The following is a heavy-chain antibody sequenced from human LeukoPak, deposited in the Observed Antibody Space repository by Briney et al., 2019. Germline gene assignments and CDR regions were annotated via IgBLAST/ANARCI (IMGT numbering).Heavy chain of an antibody. J-gene: IGHJ6*03. Sequence: PSETLSLTCTVSGASFSSYYWSWLRRPPGKGLGWIAYIFYNGNTKYNPSLKSRVTISVDTSKTQFSLKVTSVTAADTAVYYCARAPRDRGYCGATSCFEYMDVWGRGTTVTISS. CDR2: IFYNGNT. D-gene: IGHD2-2*01. V-gene: IGHV4-59*01. CDR1: GASFSSYY. CDR3: ARAPRDRGYCGATSCFEYMDV.